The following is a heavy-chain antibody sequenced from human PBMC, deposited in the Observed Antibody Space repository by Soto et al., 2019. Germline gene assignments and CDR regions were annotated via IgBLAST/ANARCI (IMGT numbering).Heavy chain of an antibody. D-gene: IGHD3-3*01. V-gene: IGHV1-69*12. J-gene: IGHJ4*02. CDR2: IIPIFGTA. Sequence: QVQLVQSGAEVKKPGSSVEVSCTASGGTFGSYAISWVRQAPGQGLEWMGGIIPIFGTANYAQKFQGRVTITADESTSTAYMELSSLRSEDTAVYYCASYPFGVVYFDYWGQGTLVTVSS. CDR3: ASYPFGVVYFDY. CDR1: GGTFGSYA.